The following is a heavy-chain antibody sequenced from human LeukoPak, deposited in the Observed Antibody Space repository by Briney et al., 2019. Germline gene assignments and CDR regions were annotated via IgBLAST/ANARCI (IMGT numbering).Heavy chain of an antibody. J-gene: IGHJ4*02. D-gene: IGHD2-15*01. V-gene: IGHV4-59*08. CDR1: GGSISGYY. Sequence: PSETLSLTCTVSGGSISGYYWSWIRQPPGKGPEYIGHIYYSGSTNYNPSLESRVTILVDTSKNQFSLRLSSVTAADTALYYCARRGYCSGGSCYSFDYWGQGTLVTVSS. CDR2: IYYSGST. CDR3: ARRGYCSGGSCYSFDY.